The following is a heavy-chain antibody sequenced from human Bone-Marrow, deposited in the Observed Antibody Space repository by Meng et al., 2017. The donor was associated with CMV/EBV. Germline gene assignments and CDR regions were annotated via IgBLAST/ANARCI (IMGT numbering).Heavy chain of an antibody. Sequence: AVDGGSFSGYYWSWIRQPPGKGLEWIGEINHSGSTNYNPSLKSRVTISVDTSKNQFSLKLSSVTAADTAVYYCARGIAARRCWFDPWGQGTLVTVSS. CDR2: INHSGST. CDR3: ARGIAARRCWFDP. CDR1: GGSFSGYY. D-gene: IGHD6-6*01. V-gene: IGHV4-34*01. J-gene: IGHJ5*02.